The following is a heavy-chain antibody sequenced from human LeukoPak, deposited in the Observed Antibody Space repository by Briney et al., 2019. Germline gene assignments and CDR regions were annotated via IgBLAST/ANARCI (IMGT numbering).Heavy chain of an antibody. J-gene: IGHJ3*01. V-gene: IGHV3-30*04. CDR2: ISYDGRIQ. CDR3: ARTYQPWDAFDV. CDR1: GFTFSNYV. Sequence: PCGSLRLSCAASGFTFSNYVMFWVCQAPVKGLEWVTLISYDGRIQYSADSVKGRFTISRDNSKNTLSLQMNSLRAEDTAIYYCARTYQPWDAFDVWGQGTLVTVSS. D-gene: IGHD2-2*01.